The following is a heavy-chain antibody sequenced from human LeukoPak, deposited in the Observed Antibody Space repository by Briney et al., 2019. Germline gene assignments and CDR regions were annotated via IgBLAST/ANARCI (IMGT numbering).Heavy chain of an antibody. CDR3: ARGEYQLLTNNH. Sequence: GGSLRLSCAASGFTFSSYSMNWVRQAPGKGLEWVSSISSSSSYIYYADSVKGRFTISRDNAKNSLYLQMNSLRAEDTAVYYCARGEYQLLTNNHWGQGTLVTVSS. CDR2: ISSSSSYI. D-gene: IGHD2-2*01. V-gene: IGHV3-21*01. J-gene: IGHJ4*02. CDR1: GFTFSSYS.